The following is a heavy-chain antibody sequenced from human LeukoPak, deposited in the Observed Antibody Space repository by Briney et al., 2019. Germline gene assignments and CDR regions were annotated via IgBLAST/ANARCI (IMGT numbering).Heavy chain of an antibody. Sequence: SETLSLTCTVSGDSISGYYWSWIRQPPGKGLEWIAFIHSSGTTNYNPSLKSRGSISVDTSNNQFSLNVNSVTAAGTAVYYCAGGGASSKWFDPWSQGTLVTVSS. J-gene: IGHJ5*02. CDR2: IHSSGTT. V-gene: IGHV4-59*01. CDR3: AGGGASSKWFDP. D-gene: IGHD6-13*01. CDR1: GDSISGYY.